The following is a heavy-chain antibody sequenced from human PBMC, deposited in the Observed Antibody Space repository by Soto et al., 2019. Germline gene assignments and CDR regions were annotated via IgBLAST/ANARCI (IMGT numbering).Heavy chain of an antibody. J-gene: IGHJ2*01. V-gene: IGHV3-23*01. D-gene: IGHD3-3*01. CDR3: EKDASSGITSFDL. CDR2: ISGSGGST. Sequence: EVQLLESGGGLVQPGGSLRLSCAASGFTFSSYAMSWVRQAPGKGLEWVSAISGSGGSTYYADSVKGRFTISRDNSKNTLHLQMPSLRAEDTAVYYCEKDASSGITSFDLWGRGTLVTVSS. CDR1: GFTFSSYA.